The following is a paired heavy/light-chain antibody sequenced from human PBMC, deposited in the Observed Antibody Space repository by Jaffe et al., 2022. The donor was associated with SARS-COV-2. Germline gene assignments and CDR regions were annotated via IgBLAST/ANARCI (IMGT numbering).Light chain of an antibody. J-gene: IGKJ5*01. CDR2: GAS. V-gene: IGKV3-15*01. CDR3: QQYNNWPRDT. Sequence: EIVMTQSPATLSVSPGERATLSCRASQSVSSNLAWYQQKPGQAPRLLIYGASTRATGIPARFSGSGSGTEFTLTISSLQSEDFAVYYCQQYNNWPRDTFGQGTRLEIK. CDR1: QSVSSN.
Heavy chain of an antibody. Sequence: EVQLVESGGGLVQPGGSLRLSCSASGFTFSSYAMHWVRQAPGKGLEYVSAISSNGGSTYYADSVKGRFTISRDNSKNTLYLQMSSLRAEDTAVYYCVRVARGYCSSTSCHPPGSFDYWGQGTLVTVSS. V-gene: IGHV3-64D*09. CDR2: ISSNGGST. CDR3: VRVARGYCSSTSCHPPGSFDY. CDR1: GFTFSSYA. D-gene: IGHD2-2*01. J-gene: IGHJ4*02.